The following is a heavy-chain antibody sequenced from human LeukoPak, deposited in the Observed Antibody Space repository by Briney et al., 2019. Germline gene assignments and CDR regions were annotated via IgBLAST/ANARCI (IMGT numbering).Heavy chain of an antibody. Sequence: SETLSLTCTVSGDSISSYYWSWIRQPPGKGLEWIGEINHSGSTNYNPSLKSRVTISVDTSKNQFSLKLSSVTAADTAVYYCARGGEARTADAFDIWGQGTMVTVYS. J-gene: IGHJ3*02. CDR1: GDSISSYY. CDR2: INHSGST. V-gene: IGHV4-34*01. CDR3: ARGGEARTADAFDI.